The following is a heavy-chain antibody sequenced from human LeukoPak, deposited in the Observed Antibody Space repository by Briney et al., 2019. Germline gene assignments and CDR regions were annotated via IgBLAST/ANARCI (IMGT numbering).Heavy chain of an antibody. CDR3: ARDRDGDEDFDY. D-gene: IGHD4-17*01. CDR1: GLTFSSHW. V-gene: IGHV3-74*01. J-gene: IGHJ4*02. CDR2: ITNDGSST. Sequence: GGSLRLSCAASGLTFSSHWMHWVRQAPGKGLVWVSRITNDGSSTTYADSVKGRFTISSGTAKNSLYLQLNSLTVGDTAMYYCARDRDGDEDFDYWGRGTLVTVSS.